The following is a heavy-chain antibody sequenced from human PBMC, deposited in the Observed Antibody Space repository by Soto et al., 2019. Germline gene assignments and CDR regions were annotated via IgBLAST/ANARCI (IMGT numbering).Heavy chain of an antibody. CDR1: GGSISSGGYS. V-gene: IGHV4-30-2*01. CDR3: ARGPPLGY. CDR2: IYHSRST. Sequence: LSLTCAVSGGSISSGGYSWSWIRQPPGKGLECIGYIYHSRSTYYNPSLKSRVTISVDRSKNQFSLKLSSVTAADTAVYYCARGPPLGYWGQGTPVTVSS. J-gene: IGHJ4*02.